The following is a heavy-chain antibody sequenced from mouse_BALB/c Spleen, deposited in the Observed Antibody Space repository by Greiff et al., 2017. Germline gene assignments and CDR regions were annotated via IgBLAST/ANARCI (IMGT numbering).Heavy chain of an antibody. Sequence: VQLQESGPGLVAPSQSLSITCTVSGFSLTDYGVSWIRQPPGKGLEWLGVIWGGGSTYYNSALKSRLSISKDNSKSQVFLKMNSLQTDDTAMYYCAKQDDYDETYAMDYWGQGTSVTVSS. V-gene: IGHV2-6-5*01. CDR2: IWGGGST. CDR3: AKQDDYDETYAMDY. D-gene: IGHD2-4*01. CDR1: GFSLTDYG. J-gene: IGHJ4*01.